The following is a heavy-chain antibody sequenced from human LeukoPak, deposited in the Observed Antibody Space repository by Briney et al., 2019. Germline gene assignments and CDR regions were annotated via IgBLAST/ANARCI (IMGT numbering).Heavy chain of an antibody. CDR2: INPNSGGT. CDR1: GYTFTGYY. J-gene: IGHJ3*02. Sequence: ASVKVSCKASGYTFTGYYMHWVRQAPGQGLGWRGWINPNSGGTNYAQKFQGRVTMTRDTSISTAYMELSRLRSDDTAVYYCASDWGLSQLEYCSNTNCYMGAFDIWGQGTMVTVSS. CDR3: ASDWGLSQLEYCSNTNCYMGAFDI. V-gene: IGHV1-2*02. D-gene: IGHD2-2*02.